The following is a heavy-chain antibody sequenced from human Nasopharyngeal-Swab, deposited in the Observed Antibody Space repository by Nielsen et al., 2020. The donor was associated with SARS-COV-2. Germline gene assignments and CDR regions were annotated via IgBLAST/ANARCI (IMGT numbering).Heavy chain of an antibody. J-gene: IGHJ6*02. D-gene: IGHD3-3*01. V-gene: IGHV3-23*01. CDR2: ISGSGGST. CDR3: AKDQADYDFWSGYLGAYYYYGMDV. CDR1: GFTFSSYA. Sequence: GGSLRLSCAASGFTFSSYAMSWVRQAPGKGLEWVSAISGSGGSTYYADSVKGRFTISRDNSKNTLYLQMNSLRAEDTAVYYCAKDQADYDFWSGYLGAYYYYGMDVWGQGTTVTVSS.